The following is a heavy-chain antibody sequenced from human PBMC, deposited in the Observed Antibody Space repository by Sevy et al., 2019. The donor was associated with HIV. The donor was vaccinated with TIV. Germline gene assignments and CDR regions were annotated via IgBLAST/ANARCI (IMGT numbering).Heavy chain of an antibody. J-gene: IGHJ4*02. CDR3: AREGCTKPHDY. Sequence: GGSLRLSCAASGFTFSKYIMSWIRQTPGKGLEWVSTFSFGCGKINYAYSVKGRFTISRDDSRNTFYLQMNSLRAEDTAIYYCAREGCTKPHDYWGQGTVVTVSS. CDR1: GFTFSKYI. CDR2: FSFGCGKI. V-gene: IGHV3-23*01. D-gene: IGHD2-8*01.